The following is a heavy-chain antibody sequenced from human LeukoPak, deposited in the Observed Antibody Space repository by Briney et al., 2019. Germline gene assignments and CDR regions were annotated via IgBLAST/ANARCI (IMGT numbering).Heavy chain of an antibody. CDR3: ARPSGSYEDDAFDI. Sequence: ASVNVSCKPSGYTFTNYGIIWVRQAPGQGLDWMGWISAYNGNTNYPQRLQGRVTMTTDTSTSTAYMEPRSLRSDDTAVYYCARPSGSYEDDAFDIWGQGTMVTVSS. CDR2: ISAYNGNT. V-gene: IGHV1-18*04. CDR1: GYTFTNYG. D-gene: IGHD1-26*01. J-gene: IGHJ3*02.